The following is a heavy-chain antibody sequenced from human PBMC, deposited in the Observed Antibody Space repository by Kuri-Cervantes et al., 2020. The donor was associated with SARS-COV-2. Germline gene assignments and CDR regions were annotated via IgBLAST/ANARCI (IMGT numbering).Heavy chain of an antibody. J-gene: IGHJ4*02. D-gene: IGHD1-26*01. CDR1: GFTFSSYA. V-gene: IGHV3-23*01. CDR2: ISGSGGST. CDR3: AKDLAHSGSYYNHWGFDY. Sequence: GESLKISCAASGFTFSSYAMSWVRQAPGKGLEWVSAISGSGGSTYYADSVEGRFTISRDNSKNTLYLQMNSLRAEDTAVYYCAKDLAHSGSYYNHWGFDYWGQGTLVTVSS.